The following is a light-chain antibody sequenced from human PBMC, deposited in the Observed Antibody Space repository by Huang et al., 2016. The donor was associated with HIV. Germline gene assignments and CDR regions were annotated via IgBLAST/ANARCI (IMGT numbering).Light chain of an antibody. CDR2: GAS. V-gene: IGKV3-20*01. CDR1: QSVTSKY. J-gene: IGKJ2*01. Sequence: EIVLTQSPGTLSLSPGERATLSCRASQSVTSKYLGWYQQKPGQAPRLLVYGASSRATGIPDRFSGIGSGTDFTLTISRLEPEDFAVYYCQQYGSSPYTFGQGTKLDIK. CDR3: QQYGSSPYT.